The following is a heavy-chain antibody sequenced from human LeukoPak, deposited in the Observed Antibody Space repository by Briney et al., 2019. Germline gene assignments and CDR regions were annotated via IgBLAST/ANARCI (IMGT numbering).Heavy chain of an antibody. J-gene: IGHJ4*02. CDR3: ASSSWYLPFDY. V-gene: IGHV1-2*02. D-gene: IGHD6-13*01. CDR1: GYTFTAYC. Sequence: ASVKVSCKASGYTFTAYCVYWVRQAPAPEHGLEWMGWINPNNGDTIYAQKFQGRVTMTRDTSISTAYMELSRLRSDDTAVYYCASSSWYLPFDYWGQGTLVTVSS. CDR2: INPNNGDT.